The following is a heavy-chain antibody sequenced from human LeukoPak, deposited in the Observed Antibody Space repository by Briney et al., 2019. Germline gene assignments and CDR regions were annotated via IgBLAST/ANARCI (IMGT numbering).Heavy chain of an antibody. Sequence: SETLSLTCTVSGGSISSYSWSWVRQPPGKGLEWIGYIYYSGSTNYNPSLKSRLTISVDTSKNQFSLKLSSVTAADTAVYYCARRGQCSSTSCSKNTYYFDYWGQGTLVTVSS. CDR2: IYYSGST. J-gene: IGHJ4*02. V-gene: IGHV4-59*08. CDR1: GGSISSYS. D-gene: IGHD2-2*01. CDR3: ARRGQCSSTSCSKNTYYFDY.